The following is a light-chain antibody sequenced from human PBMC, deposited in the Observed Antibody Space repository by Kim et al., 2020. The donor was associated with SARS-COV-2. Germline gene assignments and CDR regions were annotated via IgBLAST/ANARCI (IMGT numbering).Light chain of an antibody. CDR3: MQALQTPLT. Sequence: PASISCRSSQSLLHSNGYNYLDWYLQKPGQSPQLLIYLGSNWASGVPDRFSGSGLGTDFTLKISRVEAEDVGVYYCMQALQTPLTFGGGTKVDIK. CDR1: QSLLHSNGYNY. J-gene: IGKJ4*01. V-gene: IGKV2-28*01. CDR2: LGS.